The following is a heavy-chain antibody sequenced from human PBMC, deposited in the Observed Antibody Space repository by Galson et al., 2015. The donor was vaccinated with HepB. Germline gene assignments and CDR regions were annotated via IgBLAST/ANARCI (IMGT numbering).Heavy chain of an antibody. CDR1: GFTFSSYW. V-gene: IGHV3-74*01. J-gene: IGHJ4*02. D-gene: IGHD5-24*01. CDR2: INSDGSST. Sequence: SLRLSCAASGFTFSSYWMHWVRQAPGKGLVWVSRINSDGSSTSYADSVKGRFTISRDNAKNTLYLQMNSLRAEDTAVYYCALLNRVGNFDYWGQGTLVTVSS. CDR3: ALLNRVGNFDY.